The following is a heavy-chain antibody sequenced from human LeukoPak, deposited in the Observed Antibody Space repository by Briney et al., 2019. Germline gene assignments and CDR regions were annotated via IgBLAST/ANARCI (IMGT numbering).Heavy chain of an antibody. V-gene: IGHV1-46*01. Sequence: ASVKVSCKASGYTFTSYYMHWVRQAPGQGLEWMGIINPSGGSTSYAQKFQGRVTGTADKSTSTAYMELSSLRSEDTAVYYCARVRDGWSDAFDIWGQGTMVTVSS. CDR1: GYTFTSYY. CDR2: INPSGGST. J-gene: IGHJ3*02. D-gene: IGHD6-19*01. CDR3: ARVRDGWSDAFDI.